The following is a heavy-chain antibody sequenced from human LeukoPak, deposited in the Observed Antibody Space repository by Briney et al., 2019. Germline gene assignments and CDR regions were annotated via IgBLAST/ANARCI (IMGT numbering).Heavy chain of an antibody. CDR1: VGTFISYA. J-gene: IGHJ4*02. CDR2: IIPIFGTA. Sequence: GASVNVSCKASVGTFISYAISWVRPAPGQGLEWMGRIIPIFGTANYAQKFQGRVTITADKSTSTAYMELSSLRSEDTAVYYCARDRQYYYDSSGQGYWGQGPLVTVSS. CDR3: ARDRQYYYDSSGQGY. D-gene: IGHD3-22*01. V-gene: IGHV1-69*06.